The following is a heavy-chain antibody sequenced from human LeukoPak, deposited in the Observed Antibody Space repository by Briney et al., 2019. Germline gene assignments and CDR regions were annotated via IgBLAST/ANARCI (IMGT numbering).Heavy chain of an antibody. D-gene: IGHD3-22*01. CDR1: GYTFTSYY. J-gene: IGHJ5*02. CDR3: ARNYDSSGYYYSNWFDP. V-gene: IGHV1-2*02. Sequence: ASVKVSCKASGYTFTSYYMHWVRQAPGQGLEWMGWIKPNSGGTNYAQKFQGRVTMTRDTSISTAYMELSRLRSDDTAVYYCARNYDSSGYYYSNWFDPWGQGTLVTVSS. CDR2: IKPNSGGT.